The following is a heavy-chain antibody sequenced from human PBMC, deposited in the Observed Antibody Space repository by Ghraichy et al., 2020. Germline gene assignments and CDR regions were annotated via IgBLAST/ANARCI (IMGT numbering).Heavy chain of an antibody. CDR3: ARSGENSDFWSGYYGLGGMDV. J-gene: IGHJ6*02. CDR1: GFTFSSYW. D-gene: IGHD3-3*01. CDR2: INSDGSST. Sequence: GESLNISCAASGFTFSSYWMHWVRQAPGKGLVWVSRINSDGSSTNYADSVKGRFTISRDNAKNTLYLQMNSLRAEDTAVYYCARSGENSDFWSGYYGLGGMDVWGQGTTVTVSS. V-gene: IGHV3-74*01.